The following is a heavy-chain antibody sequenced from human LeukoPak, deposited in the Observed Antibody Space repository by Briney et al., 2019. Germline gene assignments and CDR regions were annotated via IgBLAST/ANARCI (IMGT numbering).Heavy chain of an antibody. CDR3: ARVCATSSSCVYAFDI. V-gene: IGHV3-74*01. Sequence: GGSLRLSCAASGFSFSSYWMHWVRQAPGKGLVWVSRIKSDGSSTTYADSVKGRFTISRDNAKNTLYLQMNSLRAEDTAVYYCARVCATSSSCVYAFDIWGQGTMVTVSS. D-gene: IGHD6-13*01. CDR2: IKSDGSST. J-gene: IGHJ3*02. CDR1: GFSFSSYW.